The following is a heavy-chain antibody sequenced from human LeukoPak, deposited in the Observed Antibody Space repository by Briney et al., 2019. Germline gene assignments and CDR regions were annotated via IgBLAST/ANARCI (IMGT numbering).Heavy chain of an antibody. D-gene: IGHD5-18*01. J-gene: IGHJ4*02. CDR1: GFTFSSYA. CDR2: ISGSGGST. Sequence: PGGSLRLSCAVSGFTFSSYAMSWVRQAPGKGLEWVSGISGSGGSTYYADSVKGRFTISRDNSKNTLYLRMNSLRAEDTAVYYCAKDGINTAMERWGQGTLVTVSS. V-gene: IGHV3-23*01. CDR3: AKDGINTAMER.